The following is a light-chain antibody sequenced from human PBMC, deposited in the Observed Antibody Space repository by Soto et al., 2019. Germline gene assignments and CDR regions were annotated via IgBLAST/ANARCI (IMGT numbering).Light chain of an antibody. Sequence: SALTQPPSVSAAPGQKVTISCSGSSSNIGNNYVSWYQQLPGTAPKLLIYDNNKRPSGIPDRFSGSKSGTSATLGITGLQTGDEADYYCGTWDSSLSVLYVFGTGTKVT. CDR1: SSNIGNNY. V-gene: IGLV1-51*01. CDR2: DNN. J-gene: IGLJ1*01. CDR3: GTWDSSLSVLYV.